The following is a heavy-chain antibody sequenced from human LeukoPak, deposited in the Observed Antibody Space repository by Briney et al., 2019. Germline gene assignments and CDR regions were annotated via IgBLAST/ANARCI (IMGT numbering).Heavy chain of an antibody. J-gene: IGHJ3*02. CDR2: IYTSGST. Sequence: KSSETLSLTCTVSGGSISSYYWSWIRQPPGKGLEWIGYIYTSGSTNYNPSPKSRVTISVDTSKNQFSLKLSSVTAADTAVYCCARLHYYDSSRDAFDIWGQGTMVTVSS. CDR1: GGSISSYY. CDR3: ARLHYYDSSRDAFDI. D-gene: IGHD3-22*01. V-gene: IGHV4-4*09.